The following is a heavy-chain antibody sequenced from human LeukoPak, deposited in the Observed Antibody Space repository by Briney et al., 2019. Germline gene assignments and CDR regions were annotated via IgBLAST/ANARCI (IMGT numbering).Heavy chain of an antibody. CDR3: AKDVPFTGGGAILY. CDR2: IKSRPSGGTT. J-gene: IGHJ4*02. Sequence: GGSLRLSCAASGFTFIDAWMTWVRQAPGKGLEWVGHIKSRPSGGTTDYAASVKGRFTISRDDSKNTLYLQMNGLKTEDTAVYYCAKDVPFTGGGAILYWGQGALVTVSS. V-gene: IGHV3-15*05. D-gene: IGHD3-16*02. CDR1: GFTFIDAW.